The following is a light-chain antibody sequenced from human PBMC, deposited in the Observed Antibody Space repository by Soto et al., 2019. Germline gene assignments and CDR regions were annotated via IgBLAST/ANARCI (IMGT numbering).Light chain of an antibody. V-gene: IGKV3-20*01. J-gene: IGKJ1*01. Sequence: EIVMTQSPATLSVSPGGRATLSCRASQSISDTLAWYQQKPGQAPRLLIHGASTRATGFPDRFSGSGSGTDFTLTISRLEPEDFAVYHCQQYGSSAWTFGQGTKVDIK. CDR3: QQYGSSAWT. CDR1: QSISDT. CDR2: GAS.